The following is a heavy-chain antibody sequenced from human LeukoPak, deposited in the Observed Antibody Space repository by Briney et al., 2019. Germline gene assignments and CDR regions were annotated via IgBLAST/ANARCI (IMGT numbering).Heavy chain of an antibody. Sequence: GGSLRLSCAASGFTFANYAMTWVRQAPGKGLEWVSVTSGSGTNAYYADSVKGRFTISRDNRKNILYLDMNTLRAEDTAVYYCAKDPLSSSGSYSGWFDPWGQGTLVIVPS. J-gene: IGHJ5*02. V-gene: IGHV3-23*01. CDR2: TSGSGTNA. D-gene: IGHD1-26*01. CDR1: GFTFANYA. CDR3: AKDPLSSSGSYSGWFDP.